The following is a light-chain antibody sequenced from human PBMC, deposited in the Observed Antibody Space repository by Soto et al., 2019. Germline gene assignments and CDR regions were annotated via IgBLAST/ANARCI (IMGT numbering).Light chain of an antibody. CDR1: SSDDGGYNY. CDR3: SSYAASNNFYFV. Sequence: QSVLTQPPSASGSPGQSVTISCTGTSSDDGGYNYVSWYQQYPGRAPKLMIYEVTKRPSGVPVRFSGSKSGNTASLTVSGLQAEDEADYYCSSYAASNNFYFVFGGGTKLTVL. V-gene: IGLV2-8*01. CDR2: EVT. J-gene: IGLJ3*02.